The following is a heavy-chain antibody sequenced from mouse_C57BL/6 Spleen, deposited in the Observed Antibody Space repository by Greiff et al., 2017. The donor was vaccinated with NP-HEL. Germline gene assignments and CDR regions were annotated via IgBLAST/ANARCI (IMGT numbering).Heavy chain of an antibody. Sequence: VQLQQSGPELVKPGASVKISCKASGYTFTDYYMNWVKQSHGKSLEWIGDINPNNGGTSYNQKFKGKATLTVDKSSSTAYMELRSLTSEDSAVYYCARAWVCYGSTHWYFDVWGTGTTVTVSS. D-gene: IGHD1-1*01. CDR2: INPNNGGT. V-gene: IGHV1-26*01. CDR3: ARAWVCYGSTHWYFDV. J-gene: IGHJ1*03. CDR1: GYTFTDYY.